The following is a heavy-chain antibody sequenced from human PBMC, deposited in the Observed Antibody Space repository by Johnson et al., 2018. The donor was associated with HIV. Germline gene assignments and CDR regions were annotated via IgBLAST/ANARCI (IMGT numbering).Heavy chain of an antibody. Sequence: VQLVESGGGLVQPGRSLRLSCAASGFTFDDYAMHWVRQAPGKGLVWVSRINSDGGSTAYADSVKGRFTISRENTKDTLSLQMNSLRAEDTAVYYCTRAQEWLHAFDIWGQGTMVTVSS. CDR1: GFTFDDYA. V-gene: IGHV3-74*03. CDR3: TRAQEWLHAFDI. CDR2: INSDGGST. D-gene: IGHD3-3*01. J-gene: IGHJ3*02.